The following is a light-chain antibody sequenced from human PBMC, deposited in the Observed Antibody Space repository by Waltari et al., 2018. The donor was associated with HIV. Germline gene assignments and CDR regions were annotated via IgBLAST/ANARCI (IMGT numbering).Light chain of an antibody. J-gene: IGKJ2*01. CDR3: QKYNRAPRT. V-gene: IGKV1-27*01. CDR2: GAS. Sequence: DIQMTQSPSSLSASVGDRVTITCRASQGISNFLAWYQQKQEKAPQVLIYGASNLQSGVPSRFSGSGPWTDFPLHISLQQPEDVATHYCQKYNRAPRTFGQENKRENK. CDR1: QGISNF.